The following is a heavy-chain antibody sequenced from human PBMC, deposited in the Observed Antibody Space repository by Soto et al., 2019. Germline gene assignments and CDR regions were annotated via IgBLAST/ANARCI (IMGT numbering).Heavy chain of an antibody. D-gene: IGHD3-10*01. V-gene: IGHV1-2*04. CDR3: ARGSLYYGSGSYPKFDY. J-gene: IGHJ4*02. Sequence: ASVKVSCKASGYTFTGYYMHWVRQAPGQGLEWMGWINPNSGGTNYAQKFQGWVTMTRDTSISTAYMELSRLRSDDTAVYYCARGSLYYGSGSYPKFDYWGQGTLVTVSS. CDR2: INPNSGGT. CDR1: GYTFTGYY.